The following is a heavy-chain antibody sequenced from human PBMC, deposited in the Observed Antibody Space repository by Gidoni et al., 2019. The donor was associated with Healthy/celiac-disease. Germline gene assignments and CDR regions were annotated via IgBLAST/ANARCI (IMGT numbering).Heavy chain of an antibody. J-gene: IGHJ4*02. D-gene: IGHD2-15*01. V-gene: IGHV4-34*01. CDR2: INHSGST. Sequence: QVQLQQWGAGLLKPSATLSLTCAVYGGSFSGYYWRWIRQPPGKGLEWIGEINHSGSTNYNPSLKSRVTISVDTSKNQFSLKLSSVTAADTAVYYCARWVVVAATSYFDYWGQGTLVTVSS. CDR3: ARWVVVAATSYFDY. CDR1: GGSFSGYY.